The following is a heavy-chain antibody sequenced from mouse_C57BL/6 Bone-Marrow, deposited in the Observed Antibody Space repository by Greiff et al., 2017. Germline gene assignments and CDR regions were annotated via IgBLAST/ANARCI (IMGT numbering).Heavy chain of an antibody. CDR2: IYPGNSDT. CDR1: GYTFISYW. J-gene: IGHJ1*03. V-gene: IGHV1-5*01. CDR3: TREVYYYGSAWYFDV. Sequence: EVQLQQSGTVLARPGASVKMSCKTSGYTFISYWMHWVKQRPGQGLEWIGAIYPGNSDTSYNQKFKGKAKLTAVTSASTAYMELSSLTNEDSAVYYCTREVYYYGSAWYFDVWGTGTTVTVSS. D-gene: IGHD1-1*01.